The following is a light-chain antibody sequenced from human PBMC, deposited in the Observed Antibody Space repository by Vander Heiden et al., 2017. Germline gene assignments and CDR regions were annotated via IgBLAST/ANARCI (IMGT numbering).Light chain of an antibody. CDR1: QSISSY. V-gene: IGKV1-39*01. J-gene: IGKJ1*01. CDR2: AAS. Sequence: DIQMTPSPSSLSASVGDRVTITCRASQSISSYLNWYQQKPGKAPKLLIYAASSLQSGVPSRFSGSGSGTDFTLTISSLQPEDFATYYCQQSDSTPWTFGQGTKVEIK. CDR3: QQSDSTPWT.